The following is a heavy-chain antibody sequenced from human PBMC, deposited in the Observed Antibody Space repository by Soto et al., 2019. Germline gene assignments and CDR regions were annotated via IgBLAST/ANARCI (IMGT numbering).Heavy chain of an antibody. Sequence: GGSLRLSCAASGFTFSSYWMHWVRQAPGKGLVWVSRINSDGSSTSYADSVKGRFTISRDNAKNTLYLQMNSLRAEDTAVYYCARERREQQLVPPYYYYYYMDVWGKGTTVTVSS. CDR1: GFTFSSYW. V-gene: IGHV3-74*01. CDR2: INSDGSST. J-gene: IGHJ6*03. D-gene: IGHD6-13*01. CDR3: ARERREQQLVPPYYYYYYMDV.